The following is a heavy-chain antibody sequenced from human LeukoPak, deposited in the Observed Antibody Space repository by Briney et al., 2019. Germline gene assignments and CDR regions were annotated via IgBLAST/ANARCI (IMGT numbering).Heavy chain of an antibody. CDR3: ARGRHYYDSSDYYYEGDAFDI. D-gene: IGHD3-22*01. CDR2: INPSGGST. J-gene: IGHJ3*02. Sequence: ASVKVSCKASGYTFTGYYMHCVRQAPGQGLERVGIINPSGGSTSYAQKFQGRVTMTRDMSTSTVYMELSSLRSEDTAVYYCARGRHYYDSSDYYYEGDAFDIWGQGTMVTVSS. V-gene: IGHV1-46*01. CDR1: GYTFTGYY.